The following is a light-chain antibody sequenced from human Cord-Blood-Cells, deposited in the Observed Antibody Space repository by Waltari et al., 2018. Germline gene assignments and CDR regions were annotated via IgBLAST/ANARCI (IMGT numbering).Light chain of an antibody. J-gene: IGKJ2*01. CDR3: QQYGSSPYT. Sequence: EIVLTQSPGTLSLSPGESATLSCRASQSVSSSYLAWYQQNPGQAPRRLIYGASSRATGIPDRFSGSGSGTDFTLTISRLEPEDFAVYYCQQYGSSPYTFGQGTKLEIK. CDR2: GAS. V-gene: IGKV3-20*01. CDR1: QSVSSSY.